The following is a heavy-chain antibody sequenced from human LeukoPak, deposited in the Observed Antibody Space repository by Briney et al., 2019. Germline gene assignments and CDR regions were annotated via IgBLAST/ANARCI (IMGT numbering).Heavy chain of an antibody. CDR1: GFTFSSYG. Sequence: GGSLRLSCVASGFTFSSYGMHWVRQAPGKGLEWVAFIRYDGNNKYYADSVKGRFTISRDNSKNTLYLQMNSLRAEDTAVYYCAKDLHLRYFDWLPGDSFDVWGQGTMVTVSS. CDR2: IRYDGNNK. J-gene: IGHJ3*01. D-gene: IGHD3-9*01. V-gene: IGHV3-30*02. CDR3: AKDLHLRYFDWLPGDSFDV.